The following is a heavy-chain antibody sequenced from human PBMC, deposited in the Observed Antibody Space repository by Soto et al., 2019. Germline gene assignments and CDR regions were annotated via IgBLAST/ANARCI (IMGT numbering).Heavy chain of an antibody. V-gene: IGHV3-33*01. Sequence: GGSLRLSCAASGFSFSSSGMHWVRQAPGKGLEWVAVIWYDGNKKYYGDSVRGRFTISRDNSKNTLYLEMNSLRAEDTAVYYCARDPTVTTRDDAFDIWGQGTMVTVSS. CDR2: IWYDGNKK. J-gene: IGHJ3*02. CDR3: ARDPTVTTRDDAFDI. D-gene: IGHD4-17*01. CDR1: GFSFSSSG.